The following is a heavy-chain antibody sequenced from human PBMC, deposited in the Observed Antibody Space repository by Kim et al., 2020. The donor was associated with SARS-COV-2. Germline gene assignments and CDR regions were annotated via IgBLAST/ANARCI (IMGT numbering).Heavy chain of an antibody. CDR2: IWNDGSNK. J-gene: IGHJ4*02. CDR3: ATEYSSSSGFDY. CDR1: GFSFSTYG. D-gene: IGHD6-6*01. V-gene: IGHV3-33*03. Sequence: GGSLRLSCAASGFSFSTYGMHWVRQAPGKGLEWVAMIWNDGSNKYYGDSVKGRFTISRDNSKNTLYLQMNNLRAEDMAVYYCATEYSSSSGFDYWGQGTLVTVSS.